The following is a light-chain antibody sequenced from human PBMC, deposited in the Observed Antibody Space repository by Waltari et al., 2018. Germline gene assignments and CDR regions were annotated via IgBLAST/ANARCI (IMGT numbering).Light chain of an antibody. CDR1: TSYAGSYNS. CDR3: TSHASSNNPYV. V-gene: IGLV2-8*01. CDR2: GVS. Sequence: ALAQPPSASGSPAQSLAISFTGTTSYAGSYNSVSWYPHPPVKAPKLRFDGVSRPPVGFPGWLAASKAGTTSSLTVSVLHAEDAADYYCTSHASSNNPYVFGTGTKVTVL. J-gene: IGLJ1*01.